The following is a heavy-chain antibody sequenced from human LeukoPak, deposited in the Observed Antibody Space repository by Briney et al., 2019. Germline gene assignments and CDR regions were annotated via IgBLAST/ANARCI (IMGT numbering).Heavy chain of an antibody. CDR2: IYYSGST. CDR3: ARVVLLWFGIPAPSGMDV. D-gene: IGHD3-10*01. V-gene: IGHV4-39*07. Sequence: NPSETLSLTCTVSGGSISSSSYYWGWIRQPPGKGLEWIGSIYYSGSTYYNPSLKSRVTISVDTSKNQFSLKLSSVTAADTAVYYCARVVLLWFGIPAPSGMDVWGQGTTVTVSS. CDR1: GGSISSSSYY. J-gene: IGHJ6*02.